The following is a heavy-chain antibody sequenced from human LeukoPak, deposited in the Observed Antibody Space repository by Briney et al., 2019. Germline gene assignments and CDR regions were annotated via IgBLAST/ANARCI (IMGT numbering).Heavy chain of an antibody. CDR2: INPYNGNT. Sequence: ASVKDSCKASGYTFTSYYMHWVRQAPGQGLEWMGWINPYNGNTNYAQKLQGRVTMTTDTSTSTVYMELRSLRSDDTAVYYCARVAAADYFDYWGQGTLVTVSS. CDR3: ARVAAADYFDY. J-gene: IGHJ4*02. CDR1: GYTFTSYY. V-gene: IGHV1-18*04. D-gene: IGHD6-13*01.